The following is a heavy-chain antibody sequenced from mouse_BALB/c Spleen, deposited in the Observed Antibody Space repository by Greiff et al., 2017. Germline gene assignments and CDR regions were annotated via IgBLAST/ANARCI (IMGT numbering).Heavy chain of an antibody. J-gene: IGHJ2*01. Sequence: EVKLMESGPDLVKPSQSLSLTCTVTGYSITSGYSWPWIRQFPGNKLEWMGYIHYSGSTNYNPSLKSRISITRDTSKNQFFLQLNSVTTEDTATYYCARKKRDDYFDYWGQGTTLTVSS. CDR3: ARKKRDDYFDY. CDR1: GYSITSGYS. V-gene: IGHV3-1*02. D-gene: IGHD3-3*01. CDR2: IHYSGST.